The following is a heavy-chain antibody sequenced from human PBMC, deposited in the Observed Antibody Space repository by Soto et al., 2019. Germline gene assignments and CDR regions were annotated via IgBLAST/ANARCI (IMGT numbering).Heavy chain of an antibody. V-gene: IGHV1-18*01. Sequence: QVQLVQSGAEVKKPGASVKVSCKASGYTFTSYGISWVRQAPGQGLEWMGWISAYNGNTNYAQKLQGRVTMTTDTSTSTAYMELRSLGFDVTTVYYCASGVGLTPHYYYYGMDFWGQGTTVTVSS. CDR2: ISAYNGNT. CDR1: GYTFTSYG. J-gene: IGHJ6*02. CDR3: ASGVGLTPHYYYYGMDF.